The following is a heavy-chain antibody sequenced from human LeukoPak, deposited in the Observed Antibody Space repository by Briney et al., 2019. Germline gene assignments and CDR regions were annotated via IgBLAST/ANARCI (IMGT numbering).Heavy chain of an antibody. D-gene: IGHD3-10*01. J-gene: IGHJ3*02. Sequence: PSETLSLTCTVSGGSISSSSYYWGWIRQPPGKGLEYIGYIYYSGSANYNPSLKGRVTISVDTSKNQFSLKLSSVTAADTAVYYCARGGRFGGHDAFDIWGQGTMVTVSS. CDR3: ARGGRFGGHDAFDI. CDR2: IYYSGSA. CDR1: GGSISSSSYY. V-gene: IGHV4-61*05.